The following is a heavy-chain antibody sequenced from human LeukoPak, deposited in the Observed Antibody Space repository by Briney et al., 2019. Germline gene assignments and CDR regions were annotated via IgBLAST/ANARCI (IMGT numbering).Heavy chain of an antibody. Sequence: PGRSLRLSCVASGFTFTRNWMTWVRQAPGKGLEWVGNINQDGSQENYVDSVKGRFTISRDNAKNSVYLEMNTLRAEDTALYYCAREDWGPWFDPRGQGALVTVSS. J-gene: IGHJ5*02. V-gene: IGHV3-7*05. CDR2: INQDGSQE. CDR1: GFTFTRNW. D-gene: IGHD7-27*01. CDR3: AREDWGPWFDP.